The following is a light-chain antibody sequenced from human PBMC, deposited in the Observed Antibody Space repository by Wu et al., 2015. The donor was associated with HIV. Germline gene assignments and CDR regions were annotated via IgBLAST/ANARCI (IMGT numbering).Light chain of an antibody. J-gene: IGKJ4*01. CDR2: DAS. Sequence: EIVLTQSPATLSFSPGESATLYCRASRSVSGTLAWYQQKPGQAPRLLIYDASNRATGIPARFSGSGSGTDFTLTINRLEPEDFAVYYCQLYGTSPQVTFGGGTKVEIK. CDR1: RSVSGT. V-gene: IGKV3-20*01. CDR3: QLYGTSPQVT.